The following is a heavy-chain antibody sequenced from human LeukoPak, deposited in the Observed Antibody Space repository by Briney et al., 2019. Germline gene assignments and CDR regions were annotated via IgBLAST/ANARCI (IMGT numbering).Heavy chain of an antibody. CDR3: ARSWDARLNFDY. J-gene: IGHJ4*02. CDR2: IYSGGST. Sequence: GGSLRLSCAASGFTISRNHMNWVRQTPGKGLEWVSVIYSGGSTYYADSVKGRFTISRDNSKNTLYLQMDSLRTEDTAVYYCARSWDARLNFDYWGQGTLVTVSS. V-gene: IGHV3-66*02. CDR1: GFTISRNH. D-gene: IGHD1-26*01.